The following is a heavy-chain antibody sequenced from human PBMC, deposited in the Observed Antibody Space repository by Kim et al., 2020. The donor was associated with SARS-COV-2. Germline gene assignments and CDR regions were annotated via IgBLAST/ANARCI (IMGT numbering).Heavy chain of an antibody. J-gene: IGHJ5*02. V-gene: IGHV1-24*01. Sequence: ASVKVSCKVSGYTLTELSMHWVRQAPGKGLEWMGGFDPEDGETIYAQKFQGRVTMTEDTSTDTAYMELSSLRSEDTAVYYCATSLRPRCMLYCNWFDPWGQGTLVTVSS. CDR1: GYTLTELS. CDR3: ATSLRPRCMLYCNWFDP. CDR2: FDPEDGET. D-gene: IGHD2-8*01.